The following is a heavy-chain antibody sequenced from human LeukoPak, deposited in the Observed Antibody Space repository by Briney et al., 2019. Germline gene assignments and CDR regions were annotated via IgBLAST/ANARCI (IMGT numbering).Heavy chain of an antibody. D-gene: IGHD4-17*01. CDR2: IYYSGST. Sequence: SETLSLTCTVSGGSISSYYWSWIRQPPGKGLEWIGYIYYSGSTNYNPSLKSRVTISVDTSKNQFSLKLSSVTAADTAVYYCARVIDMTTVTELGSGYGMDVWGQGDTVTVSS. CDR1: GGSISSYY. V-gene: IGHV4-59*01. J-gene: IGHJ6*02. CDR3: ARVIDMTTVTELGSGYGMDV.